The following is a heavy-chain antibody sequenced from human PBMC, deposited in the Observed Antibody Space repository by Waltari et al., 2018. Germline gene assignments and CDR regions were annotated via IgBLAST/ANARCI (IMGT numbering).Heavy chain of an antibody. J-gene: IGHJ6*02. D-gene: IGHD3-3*01. CDR1: GYTFTSYG. Sequence: QVQLVQSGAEVKKPGASVKVSCKASGYTFTSYGISWVRQAPGQGLEWMGWISAYNGNTNYAQKLQGRVTMTTDTSTSTADMELRSLRSDDTAVYYCAREGYDFWSGYYTYYYYGMDVWGQGTTVTVSS. CDR3: AREGYDFWSGYYTYYYYGMDV. CDR2: ISAYNGNT. V-gene: IGHV1-18*01.